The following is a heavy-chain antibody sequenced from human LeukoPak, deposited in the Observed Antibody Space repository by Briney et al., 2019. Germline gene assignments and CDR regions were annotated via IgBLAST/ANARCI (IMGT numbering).Heavy chain of an antibody. D-gene: IGHD3-9*01. J-gene: IGHJ3*02. V-gene: IGHV4-39*01. CDR1: GGSISSSSYY. CDR2: IYYSGST. Sequence: KPSETLSLTCTVSGGSISSSSYYWGWIRQPPGKGLEWIGSIYYSGSTYYNPSLKSRVTISVDTSKNQFSLKLSSVTAADTAVYYCARLHPYYDILTSYSHDAFDIWGQGAMVTVSS. CDR3: ARLHPYYDILTSYSHDAFDI.